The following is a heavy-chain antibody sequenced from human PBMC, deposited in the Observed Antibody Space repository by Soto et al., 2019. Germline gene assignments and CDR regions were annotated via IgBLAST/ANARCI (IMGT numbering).Heavy chain of an antibody. J-gene: IGHJ6*03. CDR1: RFTLSTYA. Sequence: PGGSLRLSCAASRFTLSTYAMSWVRQAPGKGLEWVAVISYDGSNKCYADSVKGRFTISRVNSKNTLYLQMNSLRAEDTAVYYCAKGPSYYYYYMDVWGKGTTVTVSS. V-gene: IGHV3-30*18. CDR3: AKGPSYYYYYMDV. CDR2: ISYDGSNK.